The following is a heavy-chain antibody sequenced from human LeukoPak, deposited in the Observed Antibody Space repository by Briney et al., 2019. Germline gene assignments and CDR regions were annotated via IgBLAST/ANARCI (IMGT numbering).Heavy chain of an antibody. CDR2: ISGSGGST. Sequence: GGSLRLSCAASGFTFSSYAMSWVRQAPGKGLEWVSGISGSGGSTYYADSVKGRFTISRDNSKNTLYLQMNSLRVEDTAVYYCAKKRNWNYVAPSDYWGQGTLVTVSS. CDR1: GFTFSSYA. J-gene: IGHJ4*02. V-gene: IGHV3-23*01. D-gene: IGHD1-7*01. CDR3: AKKRNWNYVAPSDY.